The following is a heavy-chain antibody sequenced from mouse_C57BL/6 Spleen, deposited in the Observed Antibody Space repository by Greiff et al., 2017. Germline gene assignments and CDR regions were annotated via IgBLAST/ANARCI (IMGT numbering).Heavy chain of an antibody. J-gene: IGHJ2*01. CDR2: INPSCGNT. D-gene: IGHD1-1*02. CDR1: GYTFTNYW. CDR3: AREGCDGGSSY. Sequence: VQLQQSGAELAKPGASVKLSCKASGYTFTNYWMHWVRQRPGKGLEWIGYINPSCGNTRYNQTFKDKATLTVAQSSSTAYMQLNSLTYEYSAVYYCAREGCDGGSSYWGQGTTLTVSS. V-gene: IGHV1-7*01.